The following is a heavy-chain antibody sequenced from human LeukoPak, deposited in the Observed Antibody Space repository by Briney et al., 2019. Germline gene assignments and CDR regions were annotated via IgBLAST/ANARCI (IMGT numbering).Heavy chain of an antibody. CDR3: AKNRYGSGSYYRETYYFDY. D-gene: IGHD3-10*01. CDR1: GFTFSSYG. Sequence: SGGSLRLSCAASGFTFSSYGMHWVRQAPGKGLEWVAVISYDGSNKYYADSVKGRFTISRDNSKNTLYLQMNSLRAEDTAVYYCAKNRYGSGSYYRETYYFDYWGQGTLVTVSS. V-gene: IGHV3-30*18. CDR2: ISYDGSNK. J-gene: IGHJ4*02.